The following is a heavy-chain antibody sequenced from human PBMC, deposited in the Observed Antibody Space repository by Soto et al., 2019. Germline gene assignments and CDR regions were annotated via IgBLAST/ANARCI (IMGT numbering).Heavy chain of an antibody. CDR2: IIPIFGTA. D-gene: IGHD5-18*01. CDR1: GGTFSSYA. Sequence: ASVKVSCKASGGTFSSYAISWVRQAPGQGLEWMGGIIPIFGTANYAQKFQGRVTITAGESTSTAYMELSSLRSEDTAVYYCARAGGYSYGYGYWGQGTLVTVSS. CDR3: ARAGGYSYGYGY. V-gene: IGHV1-69*13. J-gene: IGHJ4*02.